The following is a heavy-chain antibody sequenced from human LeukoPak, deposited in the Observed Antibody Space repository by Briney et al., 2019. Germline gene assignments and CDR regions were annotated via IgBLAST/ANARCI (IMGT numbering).Heavy chain of an antibody. CDR2: IIPIFGTA. CDR1: GGTFSSYA. CDR3: ASHIYCGGDCYPLFDY. D-gene: IGHD2-21*02. J-gene: IGHJ4*02. Sequence: GASVKVSCKASGGTFSSYAISWVRQAPGQGLEWMGGIIPIFGTANYAQKFQGRVTITTDESTSTAYMELSSLRSEDTAVYYGASHIYCGGDCYPLFDYWGQGTLVTVSS. V-gene: IGHV1-69*05.